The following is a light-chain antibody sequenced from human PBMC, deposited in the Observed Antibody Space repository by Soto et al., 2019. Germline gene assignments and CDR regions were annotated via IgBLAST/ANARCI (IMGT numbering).Light chain of an antibody. J-gene: IGKJ1*01. V-gene: IGKV3D-11*02. Sequence: EIVMTQSPATLSVSPGERATLSCRASQSVSSNLAWYQQKPGQAPRLLIYGASSRATGIPARFSGCGPGTDFTLTISSLEPEDFAVYYCHQRGSWPRGTFGQGTKVDIK. CDR3: HQRGSWPRGT. CDR2: GAS. CDR1: QSVSSN.